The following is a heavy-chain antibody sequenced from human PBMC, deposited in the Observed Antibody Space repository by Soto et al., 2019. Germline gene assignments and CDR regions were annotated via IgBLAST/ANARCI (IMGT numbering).Heavy chain of an antibody. Sequence: PSQTLSLTCTISGDSVSSNSAAWNWIRQSPSRGLEWLGRTYYRSKWYNDYAVSVKSRITIDPDTSKNQFPLQLNSVTPEDTAVYYCARDPYYDFWSGYPPYYYGMDV. CDR1: GDSVSSNSAA. CDR3: ARDPYYDFWSGYPPYYYGMDV. V-gene: IGHV6-1*01. D-gene: IGHD3-3*01. CDR2: TYYRSKWYN. J-gene: IGHJ6*01.